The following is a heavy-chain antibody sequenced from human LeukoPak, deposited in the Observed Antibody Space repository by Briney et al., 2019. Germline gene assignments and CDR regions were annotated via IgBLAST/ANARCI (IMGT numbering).Heavy chain of an antibody. J-gene: IGHJ4*02. D-gene: IGHD3-22*01. V-gene: IGHV1-18*01. CDR3: ARGNYYDRSDY. CDR1: GYTFTSYD. Sequence: ASVKVSCKASGYTFTSYDINWVRQATGQGLEWMGWMNPNSGNTNYAQKLQGRVTMTTDTSTSTAYMELRSLRSDDTAVYYCARGNYYDRSDYWGQGTLVTVSS. CDR2: MNPNSGNT.